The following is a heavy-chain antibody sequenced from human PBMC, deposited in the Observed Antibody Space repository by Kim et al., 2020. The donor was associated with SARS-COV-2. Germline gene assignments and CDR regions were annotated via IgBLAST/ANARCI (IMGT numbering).Heavy chain of an antibody. D-gene: IGHD2-2*01. V-gene: IGHV3-48*03. CDR1: GFTFSSYE. CDR2: ISSSGSTI. CDR3: ARDRGYCSSTSCNYYMDV. Sequence: GGSLRLSCAASGFTFSSYEMNWVRQAPGKGLEWVSYISSSGSTIYYADSVKGRFTISRDNAKNSLHLQMNSLRAEDTAVYYCARDRGYCSSTSCNYYMDVWGKGTTVTVSS. J-gene: IGHJ6*03.